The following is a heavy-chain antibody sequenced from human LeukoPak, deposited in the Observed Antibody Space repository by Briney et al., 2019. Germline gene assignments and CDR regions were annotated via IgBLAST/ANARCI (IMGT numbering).Heavy chain of an antibody. CDR2: ICGDCGNT. CDR3: VPNVDY. Sequence: GSLRLSCAASGFTFSDYAMSWVRQTPGKGLEWVSTICGDCGNTHYADTVKGRFTISRDNSKNTLWLQMSSLRRDDTAMYYCVPNVDYWGQGTLVSVSS. J-gene: IGHJ4*02. V-gene: IGHV3-23*01. CDR1: GFTFSDYA.